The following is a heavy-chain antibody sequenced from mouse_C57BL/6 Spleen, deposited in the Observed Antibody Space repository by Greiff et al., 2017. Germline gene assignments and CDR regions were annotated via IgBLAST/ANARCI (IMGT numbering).Heavy chain of an antibody. J-gene: IGHJ2*01. Sequence: EVQLQQSGAELVRPGASVKLSCTASGFNIKDYYMHWVKQRPEQGLEWIGRIDPEDGDTEYAPKFQGKATMTAYTSSNTAYLQLSSLTSEDTAVYYCTYYYYGSGDYFDYWGQGTTLTVSS. CDR3: TYYYYGSGDYFDY. D-gene: IGHD1-1*01. CDR1: GFNIKDYY. V-gene: IGHV14-1*01. CDR2: IDPEDGDT.